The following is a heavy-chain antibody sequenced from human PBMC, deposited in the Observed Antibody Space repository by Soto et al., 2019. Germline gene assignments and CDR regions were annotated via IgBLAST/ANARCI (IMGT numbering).Heavy chain of an antibody. D-gene: IGHD2-21*01. J-gene: IGHJ4*01. Sequence: SVKVSCKASGGTFSSYTISWVRQAPGQGLEWMGRIIPILGIANYAQKFQGRVTITADKSTSTAYMELSSLRSEDTAVYYCARAAKSYSRHYYDYWAQGALVTVSS. V-gene: IGHV1-69*02. CDR3: ARAAKSYSRHYYDY. CDR2: IIPILGIA. CDR1: GGTFSSYT.